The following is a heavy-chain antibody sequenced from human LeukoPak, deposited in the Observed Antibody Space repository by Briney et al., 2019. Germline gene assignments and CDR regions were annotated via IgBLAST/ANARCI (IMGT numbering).Heavy chain of an antibody. Sequence: SETLSLTCAVYGGSFSGYYWTWIRQPPGKGLEWIGEINHSGSNKYNPSLKSRVTISVDTSKNQFSLKLTSVTAADTAVYYCARRPTMAVAVYGPNFDYWGQGTLVTVSS. CDR1: GGSFSGYY. J-gene: IGHJ4*02. V-gene: IGHV4-34*01. CDR2: INHSGSN. D-gene: IGHD6-19*01. CDR3: ARRPTMAVAVYGPNFDY.